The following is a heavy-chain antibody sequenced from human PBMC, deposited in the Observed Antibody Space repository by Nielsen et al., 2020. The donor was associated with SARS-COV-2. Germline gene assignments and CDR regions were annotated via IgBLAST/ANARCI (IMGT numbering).Heavy chain of an antibody. CDR1: GYTFTGEK. CDR2: ISPNSGGT. J-gene: IGHJ6*02. CDR3: ARVELPPSYYYSGMDV. V-gene: IGHV1-2*02. D-gene: IGHD1-7*01. Sequence: ASVKVSCKASGYTFTGEKMEGGGREKGRVGEWMGWISPNSGGTNYAQKFQGRVTMTRDTSISTAYMELSRLRSDDTAVYYCARVELPPSYYYSGMDVWGQGTTVTVSS.